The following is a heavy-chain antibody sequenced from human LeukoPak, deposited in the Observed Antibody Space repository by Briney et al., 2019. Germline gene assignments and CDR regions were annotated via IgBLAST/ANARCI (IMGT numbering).Heavy chain of an antibody. Sequence: PSETLSLTCTVSGDSISSYYWSWIRQPPGKGLEWIGYIYHSGSTNYNPSLKSRATISVDTSKNQFSLKLSSVTAADTAVYYCARDHNSSGWYSTHWYFDLWGRGTLVTVSS. CDR2: IYHSGST. V-gene: IGHV4-59*01. J-gene: IGHJ2*01. D-gene: IGHD6-19*01. CDR3: ARDHNSSGWYSTHWYFDL. CDR1: GDSISSYY.